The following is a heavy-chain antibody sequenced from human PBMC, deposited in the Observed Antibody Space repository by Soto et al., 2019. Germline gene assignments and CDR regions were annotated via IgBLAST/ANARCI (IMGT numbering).Heavy chain of an antibody. D-gene: IGHD6-13*01. CDR2: ISHSGST. Sequence: SETLSLTCSVSGDSIRSYYWSWFRQPPGKGLEWIGYISHSGSTKYNPSLKSRVTMSMDTSRNQFSLRMTSVTSADTAFYYCTRGGSGYSSTWAAYWGKGTLVPVSS. V-gene: IGHV4-59*01. CDR3: TRGGSGYSSTWAAY. CDR1: GDSIRSYY. J-gene: IGHJ4*02.